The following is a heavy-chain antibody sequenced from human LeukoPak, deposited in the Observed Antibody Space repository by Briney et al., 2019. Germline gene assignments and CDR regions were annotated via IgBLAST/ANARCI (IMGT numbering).Heavy chain of an antibody. CDR3: ARGRSGDAFDI. CDR1: GYSISSGYY. CDR2: IYYSGST. V-gene: IGHV4-61*01. D-gene: IGHD3-3*01. Sequence: SETLSLTCTVSGYSISSGYYWGWIRQPPGKGLEWIGYIYYSGSTNYNPSLKSRVTISVDTSKNQFSLKLSSVTAADTAVYYCARGRSGDAFDIWGQGTMVTVSS. J-gene: IGHJ3*02.